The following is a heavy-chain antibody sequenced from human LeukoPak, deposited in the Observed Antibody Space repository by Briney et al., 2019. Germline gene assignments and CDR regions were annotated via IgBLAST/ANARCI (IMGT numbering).Heavy chain of an antibody. Sequence: GGSLRLSCAASGFTFSSYAMHWVRQAPGKGLEWVAVISYDGSNKYYADSVKGRFTISRDNSKNTLYLQMNSLRAEDMAVYYCARDTPTHPTYYYDSSGYQIDYWGQGTLVTVSS. CDR3: ARDTPTHPTYYYDSSGYQIDY. J-gene: IGHJ4*02. CDR2: ISYDGSNK. D-gene: IGHD3-22*01. V-gene: IGHV3-30*01. CDR1: GFTFSSYA.